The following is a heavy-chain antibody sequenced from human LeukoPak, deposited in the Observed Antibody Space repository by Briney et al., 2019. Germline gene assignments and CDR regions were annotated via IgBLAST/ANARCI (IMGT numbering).Heavy chain of an antibody. CDR2: ISYDGSNK. J-gene: IGHJ4*02. V-gene: IGHV3-30*01. CDR1: GFTFSSYA. Sequence: PGRSLRLSCAASGFTFSSYAMHWVRQAPGKGLEWVAVISYDGSNKYYADSVKGRFTISRDNSKNTLYLQMNSPRAEDTAVYYCAREKYGGLDYWGQGTLVTVSS. CDR3: AREKYGGLDY. D-gene: IGHD4-23*01.